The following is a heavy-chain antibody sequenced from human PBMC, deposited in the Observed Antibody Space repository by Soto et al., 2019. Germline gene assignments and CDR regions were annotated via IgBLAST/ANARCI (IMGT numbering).Heavy chain of an antibody. Sequence: SETLSLTCSVSGGSISIYYWNWIRQPPGKGLEWIGYVHYSGTTSYNPALKSRVTISLDTSKNQFSLTLRSVTAAGKAIYYCARRWSVADFWGQGTLDTVSS. D-gene: IGHD2-15*01. CDR1: GGSISIYY. V-gene: IGHV4-59*01. CDR2: VHYSGTT. J-gene: IGHJ4*02. CDR3: ARRWSVADF.